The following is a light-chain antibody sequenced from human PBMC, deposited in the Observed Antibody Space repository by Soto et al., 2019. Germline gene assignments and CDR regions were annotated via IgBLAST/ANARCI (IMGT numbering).Light chain of an antibody. Sequence: IQMTQSPSSLSASVGDRVTISCRASQGIGNALAWYQQKPGQPPKVLIYWASTRESGVPDRFSGSGSGTDFTLTISSLQAEDVAVYYCQQYYTTPLTFGGGTKVDNK. CDR2: WAS. CDR1: QGIGNA. V-gene: IGKV4-1*01. CDR3: QQYYTTPLT. J-gene: IGKJ4*01.